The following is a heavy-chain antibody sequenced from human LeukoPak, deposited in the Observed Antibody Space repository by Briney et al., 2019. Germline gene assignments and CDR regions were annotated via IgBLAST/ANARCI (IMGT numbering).Heavy chain of an antibody. Sequence: SETLSLTCTVSGGSVSSGSYYWRWIRQPPGKGLEWIGYIYYSGSTNYNPSLKSRVTISVDTSKNQFSLKLSSVTAADTAVYYCARELIAAAGTNFDYWGRGTLVTVSS. CDR1: GGSVSSGSYY. J-gene: IGHJ4*02. CDR3: ARELIAAAGTNFDY. V-gene: IGHV4-61*01. D-gene: IGHD6-13*01. CDR2: IYYSGST.